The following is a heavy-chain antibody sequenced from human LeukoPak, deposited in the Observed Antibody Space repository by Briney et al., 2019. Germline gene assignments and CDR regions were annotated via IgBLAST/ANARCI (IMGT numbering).Heavy chain of an antibody. Sequence: SQTLSLTFAISGDSVSSNSVAWNWIRQSPSRGLEWLGSTYYGSKWYNDYALSVKSRITINPDTSKNQFSLQLNSVTPEDTAVYYCARDRGSLRYYFDYWGQGTLVTVSS. J-gene: IGHJ4*02. CDR1: GDSVSSNSVA. D-gene: IGHD1-26*01. CDR3: ARDRGSLRYYFDY. V-gene: IGHV6-1*01. CDR2: TYYGSKWYN.